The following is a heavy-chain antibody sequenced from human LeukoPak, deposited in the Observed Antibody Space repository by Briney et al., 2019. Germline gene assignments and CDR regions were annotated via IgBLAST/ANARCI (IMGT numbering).Heavy chain of an antibody. D-gene: IGHD2-2*01. Sequence: ASVKVSCKASGGTFSSYAISWVRQAPGQGLEWMGGIIPIFGTANYAQKFQGRVTITTDESTSTAYMELSSLRSEDTAVYYCAAGDIVVVPAAIGLYWGQGTLATVSS. CDR1: GGTFSSYA. CDR3: AAGDIVVVPAAIGLY. V-gene: IGHV1-69*05. J-gene: IGHJ4*02. CDR2: IIPIFGTA.